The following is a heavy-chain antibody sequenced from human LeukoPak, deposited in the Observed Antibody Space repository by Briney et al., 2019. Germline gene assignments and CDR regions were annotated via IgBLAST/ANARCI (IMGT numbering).Heavy chain of an antibody. CDR3: ARRVKGYCSSTSCYGRDWFDP. V-gene: IGHV5-51*01. CDR2: IYPGDSDT. Sequence: GESLKISCKGSGYSFTSYWIGWVRQMPGKGLEWMGIIYPGDSDTRYSPSFQGQVTISADKSISTAYLQWSSLKASDTAMYYCARRVKGYCSSTSCYGRDWFDPWGQGTLVTVSS. J-gene: IGHJ5*02. D-gene: IGHD2-2*01. CDR1: GYSFTSYW.